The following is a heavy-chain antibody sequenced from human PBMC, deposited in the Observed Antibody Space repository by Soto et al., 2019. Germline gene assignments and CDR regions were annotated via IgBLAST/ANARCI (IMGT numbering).Heavy chain of an antibody. CDR2: ISAYNGNT. D-gene: IGHD3-3*01. CDR1: GYTFTSYG. Sequence: QVQLVQSGAEVKKPGASVKVSCKASGYTFTSYGISWVRQAPGQGLEWMGWISAYNGNTNYAQKLQGRVTMTTDTTTNSGYKELRSRRSGDKAVDYCPSDKELVVVRYLEWLSYYYAIDLWGQGTTGTRSS. J-gene: IGHJ6*01. V-gene: IGHV1-18*01. CDR3: PSDKELVVVRYLEWLSYYYAIDL.